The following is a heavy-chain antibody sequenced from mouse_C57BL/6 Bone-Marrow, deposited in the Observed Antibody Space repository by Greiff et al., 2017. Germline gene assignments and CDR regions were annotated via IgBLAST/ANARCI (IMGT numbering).Heavy chain of an antibody. J-gene: IGHJ3*01. CDR1: GFTFSSYT. Sequence: EVTLVESGGGLVKPGGSLKLSCAASGFTFSSYTMSWVRQTQETRLEWVATISGGGGNTYYPDSVKGRFTISRVNAKNNLYLQMSSLRSDDTALYYCAIQNIYYVSLPWFAYWGQGTLVSVSP. CDR3: AIQNIYYVSLPWFAY. CDR2: ISGGGGNT. V-gene: IGHV5-9*01. D-gene: IGHD1-1*01.